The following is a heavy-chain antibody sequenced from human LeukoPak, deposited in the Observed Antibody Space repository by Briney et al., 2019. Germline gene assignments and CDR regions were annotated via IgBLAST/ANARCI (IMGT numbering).Heavy chain of an antibody. D-gene: IGHD6-19*01. CDR2: IRYDGRNK. CDR3: AKIRPAVADNWFDP. CDR1: GFTFSSYG. J-gene: IGHJ5*02. V-gene: IGHV3-30*02. Sequence: GGSLRLSCAASGFTFSSYGMHWVRQAPGKGLEWVAFIRYDGRNKYYADSVKGRFTISRDNSKNTLYLQMNSLRAEDTAVYYCAKIRPAVADNWFDPWGQGTLVTVSS.